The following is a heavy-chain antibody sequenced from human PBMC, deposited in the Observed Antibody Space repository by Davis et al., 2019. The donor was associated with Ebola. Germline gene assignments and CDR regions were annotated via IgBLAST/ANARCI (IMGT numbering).Heavy chain of an antibody. CDR2: IWYDGSNK. J-gene: IGHJ6*02. D-gene: IGHD1-26*01. CDR1: GFTFSSYG. CDR3: AREFGQGATDYYYGMDV. V-gene: IGHV3-33*01. Sequence: PGGSLRLSCAASGFTFSSYGMHWVRQAPGKGLEWVAVIWYDGSNKYYADSVKGRFTISRDNSKNTLYLQMNSLRAEDTAVYYCAREFGQGATDYYYGMDVWGQGTTVTVSS.